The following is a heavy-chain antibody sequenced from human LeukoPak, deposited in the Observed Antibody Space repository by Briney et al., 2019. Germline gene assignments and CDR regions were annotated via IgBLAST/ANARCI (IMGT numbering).Heavy chain of an antibody. Sequence: PGGSLRLSCAASGFTVSSNYMSWVRQAPGKGLEWVSVIYSGGSTYYADSVKGRFTISRDNSKNTLYLQMNSLRAEDTAVYYCARGGTHLIGYYDSWSGYLDYWGQGTLVTVSS. J-gene: IGHJ4*02. CDR2: IYSGGST. CDR1: GFTVSSNY. V-gene: IGHV3-53*01. D-gene: IGHD3-3*01. CDR3: ARGGTHLIGYYDSWSGYLDY.